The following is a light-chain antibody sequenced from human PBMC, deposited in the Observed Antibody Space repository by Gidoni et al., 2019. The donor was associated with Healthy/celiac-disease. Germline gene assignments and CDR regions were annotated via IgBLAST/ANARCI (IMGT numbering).Light chain of an antibody. J-gene: IGKJ3*01. Sequence: DIQMTQSPSSLSASVGDRVAITCRASQSISSYLNWYQQKPGKAPKLLIYAASSLQSGVPSRFSGSGSGTDFTLTISSLQPEDFATYYWQQSYRGFTFXPXTKVDIK. V-gene: IGKV1-39*01. CDR1: QSISSY. CDR2: AAS. CDR3: QQSYRGFT.